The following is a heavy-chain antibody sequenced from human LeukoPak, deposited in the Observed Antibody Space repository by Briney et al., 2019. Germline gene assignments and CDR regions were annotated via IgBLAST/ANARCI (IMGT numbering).Heavy chain of an antibody. CDR1: GYTCTGYY. CDR3: ARDGQYYDFWSGYPEVPPYGMDV. CDR2: INPNSGGT. J-gene: IGHJ6*02. V-gene: IGHV1-2*02. D-gene: IGHD3-3*01. Sequence: ASVKVSCKASGYTCTGYYMHWVRQAPGQGLEWMGWINPNSGGTNYAQKFQGRVTMTRDTSISTAYMELSRLRSDDTAVYYCARDGQYYDFWSGYPEVPPYGMDVWGQGTTVTVSS.